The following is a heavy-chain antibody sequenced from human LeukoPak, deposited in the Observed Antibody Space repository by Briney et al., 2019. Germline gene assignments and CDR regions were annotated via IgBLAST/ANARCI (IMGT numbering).Heavy chain of an antibody. J-gene: IGHJ4*02. CDR1: GFSLSTSGVG. D-gene: IGHD6-13*01. CDR3: AHGLEDSSPFYFDY. V-gene: IGHV2-5*01. Sequence: KESGPTLMKPTQTLTITCTFSGFSLSTSGVGVGWIRQPSGKALEWLSLIYWNDDKRYSRSLKSRLTIAKDTSKNEGDLTVTNINPVDKATYYCAHGLEDSSPFYFDYWGQGTLVTVSS. CDR2: IYWNDDK.